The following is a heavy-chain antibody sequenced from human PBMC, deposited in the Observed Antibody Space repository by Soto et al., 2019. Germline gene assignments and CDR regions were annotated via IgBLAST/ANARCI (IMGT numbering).Heavy chain of an antibody. CDR1: VGSFSGYY. Sequence: SETLSLTCAFYVGSFSGYYWSWIRQPPGKGLEWIGEINHSGSTNYNPSLKSRVTISVDTSKNQFSLKLSSVTAADTAVYYCARGITGTGFAFDIWGQGTMVTVSS. CDR3: ARGITGTGFAFDI. V-gene: IGHV4-34*01. J-gene: IGHJ3*02. D-gene: IGHD1-7*01. CDR2: INHSGST.